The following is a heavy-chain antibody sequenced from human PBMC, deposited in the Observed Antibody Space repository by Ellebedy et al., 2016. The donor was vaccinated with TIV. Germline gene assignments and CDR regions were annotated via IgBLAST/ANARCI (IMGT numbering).Heavy chain of an antibody. CDR2: INQDGGEK. J-gene: IGHJ3*02. V-gene: IGHV3-7*01. Sequence: PGGSLRLSCAASGFTFTSYSMNWVRQAPGKGLEWVANINQDGGEKNYVDSVRGRFTISRDNAKNSLYLQMNSLRAEDTAVYYCARLAGATCQCAFDIWGQGTMVTVSS. D-gene: IGHD2-15*01. CDR1: GFTFTSYS. CDR3: ARLAGATCQCAFDI.